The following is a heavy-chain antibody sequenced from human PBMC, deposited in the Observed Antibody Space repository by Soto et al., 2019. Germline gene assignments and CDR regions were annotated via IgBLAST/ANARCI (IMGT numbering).Heavy chain of an antibody. CDR1: GFTFSSYW. CDR2: IKQDGSEK. Sequence: VQLVESGGGLVQPGGSLRLSCAASGFTFSSYWMSWVRQAPGKGLEWVANIKQDGSEKYYVDSVKGRFTISRDNAKNSLYLQMNSLRAEDTAVYYCARTYCGGDCYTPWFDPWGQGTLVTVSS. CDR3: ARTYCGGDCYTPWFDP. J-gene: IGHJ5*02. D-gene: IGHD2-21*02. V-gene: IGHV3-7*05.